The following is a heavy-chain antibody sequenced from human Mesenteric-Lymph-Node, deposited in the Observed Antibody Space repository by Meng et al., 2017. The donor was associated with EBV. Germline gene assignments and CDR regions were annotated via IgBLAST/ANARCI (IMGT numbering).Heavy chain of an antibody. V-gene: IGHV4-39*01. CDR2: SFYSGKT. J-gene: IGHJ5*02. CDR1: AASIRLSSSY. D-gene: IGHD6-19*01. CDR3: VSQGYSSAWFHN. Sequence: QFHRQQSGPGPLNPWETLSRTDPVPAASIRLSSSYWGWIRLSPGKGPEWIGSSFYSGKTYYNPSLKSRATSSVDTSNNQFSLQLTSVTAADRAVYYCVSQGYSSAWFHNWGQGTLVTVSS.